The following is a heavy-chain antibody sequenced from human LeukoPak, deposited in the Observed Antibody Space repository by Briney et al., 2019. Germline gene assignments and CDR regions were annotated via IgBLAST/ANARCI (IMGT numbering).Heavy chain of an antibody. CDR3: ARGYNLDY. CDR1: GFTFTTHW. CDR2: IKPDGSDT. Sequence: GGSLRLSCGASGFTFTTHWIHWVRQAPGKGLVWVSRIKPDGSDTNYADSVKGRFTISRDNSKNTLYLQMNSLRAEDTAVYYCARGYNLDYWGQGTLVTVSS. J-gene: IGHJ4*02. D-gene: IGHD1-1*01. V-gene: IGHV3-74*01.